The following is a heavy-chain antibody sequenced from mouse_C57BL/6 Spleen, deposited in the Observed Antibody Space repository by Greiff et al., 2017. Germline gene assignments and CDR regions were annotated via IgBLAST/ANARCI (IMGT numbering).Heavy chain of an antibody. CDR3: TLITTVGYFDV. CDR2: IDPENGDA. V-gene: IGHV14-4*01. CDR1: GFNIKDDY. J-gene: IGHJ1*03. D-gene: IGHD1-1*01. Sequence: EVQLQQSGAELVRPGASVKLSCTASGFNIKDDYMHWVKQRPEQGLEWIGWIDPENGDAEYASKFQGKATITADTSSNTAYLQLSSLTSEDTAVYYCTLITTVGYFDVWGTGTTVTVSS.